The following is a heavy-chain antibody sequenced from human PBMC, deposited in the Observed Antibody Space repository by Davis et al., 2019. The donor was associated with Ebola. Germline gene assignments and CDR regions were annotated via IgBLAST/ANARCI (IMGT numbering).Heavy chain of an antibody. CDR3: AKDLGFYDFWSGYDY. V-gene: IGHV3-23*01. Sequence: PGGSLRLSCAASGFTFSSYWMSWVRQAPGKGLEWVSAISGSGGSTYYADSVKGRFTISRDNSKNTLYLQMNSLRAEDTAVYYCAKDLGFYDFWSGYDYWGQGTLVTVSS. D-gene: IGHD3-3*01. J-gene: IGHJ4*02. CDR1: GFTFSSYW. CDR2: ISGSGGST.